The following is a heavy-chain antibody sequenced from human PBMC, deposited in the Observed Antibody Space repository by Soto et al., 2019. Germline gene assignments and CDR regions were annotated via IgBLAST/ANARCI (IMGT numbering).Heavy chain of an antibody. J-gene: IGHJ5*02. CDR3: ARDSLREIFGVVGMFDP. Sequence: QVQLVQSGAEVKKPGSSVNVSCKASGGTFSSYAISWVRQAPGQGLEWTGGIIPIFGTANYAQKFQGRVTITADESTSTAYMELSSLRSEDTAVYYCARDSLREIFGVVGMFDPWGQGTLVTVSS. D-gene: IGHD3-3*01. CDR2: IIPIFGTA. CDR1: GGTFSSYA. V-gene: IGHV1-69*01.